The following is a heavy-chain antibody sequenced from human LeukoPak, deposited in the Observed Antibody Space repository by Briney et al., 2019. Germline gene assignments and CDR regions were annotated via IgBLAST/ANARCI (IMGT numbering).Heavy chain of an antibody. J-gene: IGHJ3*02. CDR2: IIPIFGTA. CDR1: GGTFSSYA. D-gene: IGHD1-26*01. Sequence: ASVKVSCKASGGTFSSYAISWVRQAPGQGLEWMGGIIPIFGTANYAQKFQGRVTITADESTSTAYMELSSLRSEDTAVYYCASMGSGSYDAFDIWGQGTMVTVSS. V-gene: IGHV1-69*13. CDR3: ASMGSGSYDAFDI.